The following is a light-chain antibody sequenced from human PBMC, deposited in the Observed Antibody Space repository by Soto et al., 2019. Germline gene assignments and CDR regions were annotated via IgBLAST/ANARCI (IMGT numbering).Light chain of an antibody. CDR2: EVT. Sequence: QSALTQPASVSGSPGQSITISCTGSSRDVGAYNYVSWYQQHPGKAPRLMIYEVTNRPSGVSNRFSGSKSGNTASLTISGLRAEDEADYYCSSYTSGSTLVVFGGGTKVTVL. CDR3: SSYTSGSTLVV. J-gene: IGLJ2*01. V-gene: IGLV2-14*01. CDR1: SRDVGAYNY.